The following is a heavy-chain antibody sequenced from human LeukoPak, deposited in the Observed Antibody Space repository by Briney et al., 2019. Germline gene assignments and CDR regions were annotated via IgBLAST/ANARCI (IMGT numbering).Heavy chain of an antibody. D-gene: IGHD4-17*01. V-gene: IGHV3-48*01. CDR2: ITHNRETI. CDR3: ATNGDYPFDS. Sequence: PGGSLRLSCAASGFTFSGYSLNWVRQAPGKGLEWFSYITHNRETIYYADSVKGRFTISRDNAKKLLFLQMNSLRTEDTAVYYCATNGDYPFDSWGQGTLVTVSS. J-gene: IGHJ4*02. CDR1: GFTFSGYS.